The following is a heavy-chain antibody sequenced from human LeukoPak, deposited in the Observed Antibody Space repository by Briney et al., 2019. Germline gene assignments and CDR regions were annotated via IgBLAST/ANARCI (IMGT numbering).Heavy chain of an antibody. J-gene: IGHJ4*02. Sequence: PGRSLILSCAASGFTFDDYAMHWVRQAPGKGLEWVSGISWNSGSIGYADFVKGRFTISRDNAKNSLYLQMNSLRAEDTASYYCAKSPVAGPYYFDYWGQGTLVTVSS. CDR1: GFTFDDYA. D-gene: IGHD6-19*01. CDR2: ISWNSGSI. CDR3: AKSPVAGPYYFDY. V-gene: IGHV3-9*01.